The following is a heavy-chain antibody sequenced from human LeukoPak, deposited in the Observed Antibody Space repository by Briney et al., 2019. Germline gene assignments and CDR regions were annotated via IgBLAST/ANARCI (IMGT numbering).Heavy chain of an antibody. CDR3: AKVGYSSSWNYYYYGMDV. D-gene: IGHD6-13*01. V-gene: IGHV3-30*18. Sequence: GSSLRLSCAASGFTFSIYGMYWVRQAPGKGLERVAVILHDGSNKYYGEYVKGRFTISRDTSKNTLFLQMNSLRADDTGVYYCAKVGYSSSWNYYYYGMDVWGQGTTVTVSS. CDR2: ILHDGSNK. CDR1: GFTFSIYG. J-gene: IGHJ6*02.